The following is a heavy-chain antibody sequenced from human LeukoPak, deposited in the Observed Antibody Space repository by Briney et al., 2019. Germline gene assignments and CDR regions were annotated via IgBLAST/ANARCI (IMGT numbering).Heavy chain of an antibody. V-gene: IGHV3-53*01. CDR3: ARGAHYYYYGMDV. J-gene: IGHJ6*02. Sequence: GGSLRLSCTVSGFTFSSYTMNWVRQAPGRGLEWVSVIYSGGSTYYADSVKGRFTISRDNSKNTLYLQMNSLRAEDTAVYYCARGAHYYYYGMDVWGQGTTVTVSS. CDR2: IYSGGST. CDR1: GFTFSSYT.